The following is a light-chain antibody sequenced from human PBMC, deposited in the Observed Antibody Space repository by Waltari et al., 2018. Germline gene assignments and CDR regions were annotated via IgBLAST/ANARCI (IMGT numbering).Light chain of an antibody. Sequence: EIVLTQSPLSLPVTPGEPASISCRSSQSLLYSNGYNYLDWYLQKRGQYPQLLIYLSSHRAAGVPERFSGSGSGTDFTLKITRVEAEDVGVYYCMQALQTPLTFGGGTKVEIK. J-gene: IGKJ4*01. CDR3: MQALQTPLT. CDR2: LSS. CDR1: QSLLYSNGYNY. V-gene: IGKV2-28*01.